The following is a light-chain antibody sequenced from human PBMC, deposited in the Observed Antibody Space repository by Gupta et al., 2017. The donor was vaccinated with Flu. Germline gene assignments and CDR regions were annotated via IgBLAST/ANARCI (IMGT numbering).Light chain of an antibody. CDR2: AAS. V-gene: IGKV1-39*01. CDR1: KSISTY. Sequence: PPSLSASVGYRVTISCRASKSISTYLNWYQQKPGKAPNLRIYAASSLHSGVPSMFSGSGSGTXFTLTLXRLQPADFASYYCQQSYIIPRTFGXGTKVEIK. J-gene: IGKJ1*01. CDR3: QQSYIIPRT.